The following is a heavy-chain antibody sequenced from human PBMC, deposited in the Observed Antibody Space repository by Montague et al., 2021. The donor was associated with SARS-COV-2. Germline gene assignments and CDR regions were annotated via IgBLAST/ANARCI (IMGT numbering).Heavy chain of an antibody. Sequence: SETLSLTCTVSGGSINSDYWSWIRQPPGKGLEWIGEIYYRGSTIYNPSLKSRVTISVDTSKNQFSLKLISVTAADTAVYYCAREGRWNWFDPWGQGILVTVSS. D-gene: IGHD5-24*01. CDR3: AREGRWNWFDP. CDR2: IYYRGST. V-gene: IGHV4-59*01. J-gene: IGHJ5*02. CDR1: GGSINSDY.